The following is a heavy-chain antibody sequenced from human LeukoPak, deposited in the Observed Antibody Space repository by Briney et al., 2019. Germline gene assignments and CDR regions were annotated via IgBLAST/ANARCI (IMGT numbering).Heavy chain of an antibody. CDR1: GFTFSSYW. V-gene: IGHV3-7*03. CDR2: IKQDGSEK. Sequence: GGSLRLSCAASGFTFSSYWMSWVRQAPGKGLEWVANIKQDGSEKYYVDSVKGRFTISRDNAKNSLYLQMNSLRAEDTAVYYCARHNYDYGDSTFLYYYGMDVWGQGTTVTVSS. J-gene: IGHJ6*02. CDR3: ARHNYDYGDSTFLYYYGMDV. D-gene: IGHD4-17*01.